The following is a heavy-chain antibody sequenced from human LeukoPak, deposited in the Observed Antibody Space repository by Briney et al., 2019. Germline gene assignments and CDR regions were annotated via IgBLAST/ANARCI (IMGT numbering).Heavy chain of an antibody. V-gene: IGHV1-8*01. J-gene: IGHJ4*02. CDR2: MNPNSGNT. Sequence: ASVKVSCKASGYSLTSYDINWVRQATGQGLEWMGWMNPNSGNTGYAQKFQSRVTMTRNTSISTAYMELSSLRSEDTAAYYCAISRGEVSTFDYWGQGTLVTVSS. CDR1: GYSLTSYD. D-gene: IGHD3-10*01. CDR3: AISRGEVSTFDY.